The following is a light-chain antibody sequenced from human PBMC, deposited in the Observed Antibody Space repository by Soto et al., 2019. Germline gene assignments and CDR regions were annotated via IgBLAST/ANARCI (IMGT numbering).Light chain of an antibody. J-gene: IGKJ1*01. CDR3: QQSHSKWT. V-gene: IGKV1-39*01. CDR1: ESVSSY. Sequence: DIQMTQSPSSLSASVRDRVTITCRAKESVSSYVNWYQQKPGKAPKLLIYAASSLQSGVPARFSGSGSVTDFTLTISGLQPEDFATYYCQQSHSKWTFGQGTKVEIK. CDR2: AAS.